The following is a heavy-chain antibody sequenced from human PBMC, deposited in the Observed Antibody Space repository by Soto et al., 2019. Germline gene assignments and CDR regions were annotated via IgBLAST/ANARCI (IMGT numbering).Heavy chain of an antibody. Sequence: GGSLRLSCAASGFTFSSYWMSWVRQAPGKGLEWVANIKQDGSEKYYVDSVKGRFTISRDNAKNSLYLQMNSLRAEDTAVYYCARDHTPPSILLWFGELDYWGQGTLVTVSS. V-gene: IGHV3-7*01. J-gene: IGHJ4*02. D-gene: IGHD3-10*01. CDR2: IKQDGSEK. CDR3: ARDHTPPSILLWFGELDY. CDR1: GFTFSSYW.